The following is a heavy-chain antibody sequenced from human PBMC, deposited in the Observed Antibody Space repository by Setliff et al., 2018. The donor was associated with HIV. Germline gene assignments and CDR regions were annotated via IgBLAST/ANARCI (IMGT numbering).Heavy chain of an antibody. J-gene: IGHJ5*02. CDR2: INTNTGNP. D-gene: IGHD2-15*01. CDR1: GYTFTNYA. CDR3: ARGCNGGNCYHGSGWFDP. V-gene: IGHV7-4-1*02. Sequence: ASVKVSCKSSGYTFTNYAINWVRQAPGHGPEWMGWINTNTGNPTYAQGFTGRFVFSLDTSVSTTYLHISSLKAEDTAMYYCARGCNGGNCYHGSGWFDPWGQGTLVTVSS.